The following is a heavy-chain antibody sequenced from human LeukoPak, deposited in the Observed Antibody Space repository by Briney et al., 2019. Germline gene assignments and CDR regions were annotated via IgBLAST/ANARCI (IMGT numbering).Heavy chain of an antibody. V-gene: IGHV1-18*01. D-gene: IGHD2-2*01. J-gene: IGHJ4*02. CDR2: ISAYHGNA. CDR1: GYTFTSSG. Sequence: GASVKASCKTSGYTFTSSGVSWVRQAPGQGLEWMGWISAYHGNANYAQKFTGRVTMTTDTSTSTAYMELRSLRSDDTAVYYCARDQDYCHSARCYQFDYWGQGTLVTVSS. CDR3: ARDQDYCHSARCYQFDY.